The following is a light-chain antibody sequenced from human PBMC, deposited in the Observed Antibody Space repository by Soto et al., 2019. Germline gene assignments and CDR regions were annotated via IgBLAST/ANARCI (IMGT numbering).Light chain of an antibody. Sequence: QSALTQPASVSGSPGQSITISCTGASSDVGGYRYVSWFQQHPGKAPKLMIYGVSNRPSGVSIRFSGSKSGNTASLTISGLQAEDEADYYCSSYSSSNTPYVLGTGTKVTVL. CDR1: SSDVGGYRY. J-gene: IGLJ1*01. V-gene: IGLV2-14*01. CDR2: GVS. CDR3: SSYSSSNTPYV.